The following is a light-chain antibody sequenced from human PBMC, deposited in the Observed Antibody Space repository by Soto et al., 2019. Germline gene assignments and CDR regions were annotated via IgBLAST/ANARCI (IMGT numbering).Light chain of an antibody. CDR3: AAWDDSLSGHVV. J-gene: IGLJ2*01. CDR2: SSN. CDR1: TSNIGSNY. Sequence: QSVLTPPPSASGTPGQTVTISCSGSTSNIGSNYVYWYQQLPGTAPKLLIYSSNRRPSGVPDRFSGSKSGTSASLAISGLPSEDEADYYCAAWDDSLSGHVVFGGGTKLTVL. V-gene: IGLV1-47*02.